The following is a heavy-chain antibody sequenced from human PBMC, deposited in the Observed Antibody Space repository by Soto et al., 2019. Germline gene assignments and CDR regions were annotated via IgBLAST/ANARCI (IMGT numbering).Heavy chain of an antibody. Sequence: ASVKVSCKASGYTFTGYYMHWVRQAPGQGLEWMGWINPNSGGTNYAQKFQGWVTMTRDTSISTAYMELSRLRSDDTAVYYCARDSTVTTAYYYGMDVWGQGTTVTVSS. J-gene: IGHJ6*02. CDR1: GYTFTGYY. CDR3: ARDSTVTTAYYYGMDV. V-gene: IGHV1-2*04. CDR2: INPNSGGT. D-gene: IGHD4-17*01.